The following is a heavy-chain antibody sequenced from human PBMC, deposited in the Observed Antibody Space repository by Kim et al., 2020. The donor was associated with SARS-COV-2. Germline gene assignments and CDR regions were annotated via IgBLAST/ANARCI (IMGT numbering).Heavy chain of an antibody. CDR1: GGTFSNYA. J-gene: IGHJ4*02. V-gene: IGHV1-69*13. CDR3: VRAGVSGYNRPHAY. Sequence: ASVKVSCMASGGTFSNYAISWVRQAPGQGLEWVGGFLPIVDSPVYAQKFQGRASITADESTSTAYMELTILRSDDTALYYCVRAGVSGYNRPHAYWGLGT. CDR2: FLPIVDSP. D-gene: IGHD5-12*01.